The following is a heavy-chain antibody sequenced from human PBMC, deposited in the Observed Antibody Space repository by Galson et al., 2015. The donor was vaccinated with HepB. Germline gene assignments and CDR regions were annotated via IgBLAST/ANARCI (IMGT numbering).Heavy chain of an antibody. Sequence: SVKVSCKASGGTFSSYAISWVRQAPGQGLEWMGGLIPTFGTANYAQKFQGRVTITADESTSTAYMELSSLRSEDTAVYDCARDPPYCSGGSCSDAFDIWGQGTMFTVSS. D-gene: IGHD2-15*01. J-gene: IGHJ3*02. CDR3: ARDPPYCSGGSCSDAFDI. CDR2: LIPTFGTA. V-gene: IGHV1-69*13. CDR1: GGTFSSYA.